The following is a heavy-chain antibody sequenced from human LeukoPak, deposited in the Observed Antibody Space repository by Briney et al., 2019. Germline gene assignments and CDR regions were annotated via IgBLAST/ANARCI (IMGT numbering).Heavy chain of an antibody. V-gene: IGHV3-66*01. Sequence: GGSLRLSCAASGFTVSINYMSWVRQAPGKGLEWVSVIYSAGNTYYADSVQGRFTMSRENPENTLYLQMNSLRAEDTAVYYCARAHDRGYYYGFDYWGQGTLVTVSS. CDR3: ARAHDRGYYYGFDY. CDR2: IYSAGNT. D-gene: IGHD3-22*01. CDR1: GFTVSINY. J-gene: IGHJ4*02.